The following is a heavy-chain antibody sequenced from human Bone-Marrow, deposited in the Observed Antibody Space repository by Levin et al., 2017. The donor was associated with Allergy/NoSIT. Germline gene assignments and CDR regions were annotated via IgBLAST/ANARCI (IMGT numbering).Heavy chain of an antibody. D-gene: IGHD1-14*01. CDR1: GFTFSSYN. CDR2: ISSRSTSK. J-gene: IGHJ4*02. Sequence: GGSLRLSCAASGFTFSSYNMNWVRQAPGKGLEWVSYISSRSTSKFYADSVRGRFTVSRDNAQNILYLEMRGLRGDDTAVYYCARGTITGRPDKTLDYWGRGTLVTVSS. CDR3: ARGTITGRPDKTLDY. V-gene: IGHV3-48*04.